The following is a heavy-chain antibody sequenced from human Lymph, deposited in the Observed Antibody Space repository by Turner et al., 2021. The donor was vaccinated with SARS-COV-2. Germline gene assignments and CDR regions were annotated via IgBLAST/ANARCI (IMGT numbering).Heavy chain of an antibody. V-gene: IGHV4-59*08. CDR2: IHYSGST. CDR1: GGSISSYY. D-gene: IGHD6-19*01. CDR3: ARHGFSGWYGGGMDV. Sequence: QVQLLVSGPGLVRPSEPLSLTGTVSGGSISSYYWSWIRQPPGKGLEWIGYIHYSGSTNYNLSLKSRVTISVDTSKNQFALKLSSVTAADTAVYYCARHGFSGWYGGGMDVWGQGTTVTVSS. J-gene: IGHJ6*02.